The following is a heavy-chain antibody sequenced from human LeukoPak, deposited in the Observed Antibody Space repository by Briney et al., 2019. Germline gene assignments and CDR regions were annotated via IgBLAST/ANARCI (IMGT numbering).Heavy chain of an antibody. CDR2: ISGSGGTT. D-gene: IGHD1-1*01. V-gene: IGHV3-23*01. Sequence: PGGSLRLSCAASGFTFSSYAMSWVRQAPGKGLEWVSAISGSGGTTYYADSVKGRFTISRDNSKNTLYLQMKSLRAEDTALYYCAKADSNWKNVFDIWGQGTMVTVSS. CDR3: AKADSNWKNVFDI. CDR1: GFTFSSYA. J-gene: IGHJ3*02.